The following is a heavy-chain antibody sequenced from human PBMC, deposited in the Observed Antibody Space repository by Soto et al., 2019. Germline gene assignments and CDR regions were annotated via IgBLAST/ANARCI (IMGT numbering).Heavy chain of an antibody. CDR2: IYPGDSDT. V-gene: IGHV5-51*01. CDR1: GYTFTIYW. CDR3: AASIFYYGMDV. Sequence: GESLKISCQVSGYTFTIYWIGWVRQMPGKVLEWMGIIYPGDSDTKYNPSFQGQVTISADKSITTTYLRWTSLKASDTAIYYCAASIFYYGMDVWGQGXTVTVYS. J-gene: IGHJ6*02.